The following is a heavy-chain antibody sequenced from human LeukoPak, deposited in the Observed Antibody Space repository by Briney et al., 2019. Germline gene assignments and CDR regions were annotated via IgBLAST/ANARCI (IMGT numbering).Heavy chain of an antibody. Sequence: SEALSLTRTVSGGSISSGSYYWSWIRQPAGKGLEWIGRIYTSGSNNYNPPLKSRFPISVKTSKNQFSLKLSSVTAADTAVYYCASLQSNSYHYYYMDVWGKGTTVTVSS. D-gene: IGHD4-11*01. J-gene: IGHJ6*03. V-gene: IGHV4-61*02. CDR1: GGSISSGSYY. CDR2: IYTSGSN. CDR3: ASLQSNSYHYYYMDV.